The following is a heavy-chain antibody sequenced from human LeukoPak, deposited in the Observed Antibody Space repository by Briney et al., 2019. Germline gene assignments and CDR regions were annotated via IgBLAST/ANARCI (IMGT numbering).Heavy chain of an antibody. V-gene: IGHV2-5*02. J-gene: IGHJ4*02. CDR3: AHRRDYAGDWDGGSFDF. D-gene: IGHD2-21*02. CDR2: RYWDDDN. CDR1: GFSLTSSPVG. Sequence: SGPALVEPTQTLTLTCSFSGFSLTSSPVGVGWIRQPPGKALEWLAFRYWDDDNRYRPSLKSRLTVMKDTSKSHVVLIMTNMDPADTGTYYCAHRRDYAGDWDGGSFDFWGQGIVVTVSS.